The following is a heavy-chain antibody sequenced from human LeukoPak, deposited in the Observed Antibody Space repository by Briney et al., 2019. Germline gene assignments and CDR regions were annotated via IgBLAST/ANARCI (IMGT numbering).Heavy chain of an antibody. V-gene: IGHV3-23*01. CDR2: ISGSGGST. J-gene: IGHJ3*02. Sequence: GGSLRLSCAASGFTFSSYAMSWVRQAPGKGLEWVSAISGSGGSTYYADSVKGRFTISRDNSKNTLYLQMNSLRAEDTAVYYCARDRDYGGNSPDAFDIWGQGTMVTVSS. CDR1: GFTFSSYA. D-gene: IGHD4-23*01. CDR3: ARDRDYGGNSPDAFDI.